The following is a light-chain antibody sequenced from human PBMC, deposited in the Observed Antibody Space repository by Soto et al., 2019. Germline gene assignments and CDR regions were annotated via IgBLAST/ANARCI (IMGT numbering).Light chain of an antibody. CDR2: GAS. Sequence: EIVMTHSPSTLALSPVERATLSCSASQSVSSDLAWYHQKPGQAPRLLIYGASTRANDIPARFSGSGSGTEFTLTIRSLQSEDIAVYYCQHYDNWPPWTFGQGTKVDIK. V-gene: IGKV3-15*01. J-gene: IGKJ1*01. CDR3: QHYDNWPPWT. CDR1: QSVSSD.